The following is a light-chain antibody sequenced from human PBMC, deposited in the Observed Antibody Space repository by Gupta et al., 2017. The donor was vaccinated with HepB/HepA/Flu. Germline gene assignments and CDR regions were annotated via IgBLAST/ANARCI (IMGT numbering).Light chain of an antibody. Sequence: DIVMTQSPLSLPVTPGEPASISCRSSQSLLQSNGYNYLDWYLQKPGQSPQLLIYLGSNRASGVPDRFSGSGSGTDFTLKISRVEAEDVGVYYCMQALQTRITFGQGTRLEIK. V-gene: IGKV2-28*01. CDR3: MQALQTRIT. CDR1: QSLLQSNGYNY. CDR2: LGS. J-gene: IGKJ5*01.